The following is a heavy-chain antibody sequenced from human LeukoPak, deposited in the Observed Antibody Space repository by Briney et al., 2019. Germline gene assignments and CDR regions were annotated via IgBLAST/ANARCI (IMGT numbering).Heavy chain of an antibody. J-gene: IGHJ4*02. Sequence: GASVKVSCTASGYTFTGYYMPWVRQAPGQGLEWMGWINPHTGGTNYAQTFQGRVTMTRDTSISTAYMELGGLTSHDTAVSYCARPYRSGGSCHDYSDYWGQGTLVTVSS. D-gene: IGHD2-15*01. CDR3: ARPYRSGGSCHDYSDY. V-gene: IGHV1-2*02. CDR2: INPHTGGT. CDR1: GYTFTGYY.